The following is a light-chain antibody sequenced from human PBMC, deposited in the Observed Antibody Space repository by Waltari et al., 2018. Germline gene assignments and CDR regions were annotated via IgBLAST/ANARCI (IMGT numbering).Light chain of an antibody. CDR2: DVT. CDR1: GSAIDDSDF. J-gene: IGLJ3*02. Sequence: QSALTQPASVSGSPGQSITISCTGIGSAIDDSDFVSWYQHHPGKGPRVIIYDVTNRPSGISARLPASQSANTASLTISGLQPEDEGDYYCTSQTLDGVVLFGGGTQVTVL. CDR3: TSQTLDGVVL. V-gene: IGLV2-14*03.